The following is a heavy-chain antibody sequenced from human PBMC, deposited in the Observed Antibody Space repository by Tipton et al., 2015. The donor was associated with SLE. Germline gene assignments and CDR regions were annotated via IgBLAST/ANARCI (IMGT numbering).Heavy chain of an antibody. CDR3: FLRYFDWLFSDAFDI. J-gene: IGHJ3*02. V-gene: IGHV4-34*01. Sequence: TLSLTCAVYGGSFSGYYWSWIRQPPGKGLEWIGSIYYSGSTYYNPSLKSRVTISVDTSKNQFSLKLSSVTAADTAVYYCFLRYFDWLFSDAFDIWGQGTMVTVSS. D-gene: IGHD3-9*01. CDR2: IYYSGST. CDR1: GGSFSGYY.